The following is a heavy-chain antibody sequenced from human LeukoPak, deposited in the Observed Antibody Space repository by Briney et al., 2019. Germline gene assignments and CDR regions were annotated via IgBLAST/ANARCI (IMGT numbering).Heavy chain of an antibody. CDR2: IYHSGST. Sequence: SETLSLTCTVSTYSISSGYCWGWIRQPPGKGLEWIGSIYHSGSTYYNPSLKSRVTISLDTSKNQFSLKLSSVTAADTAVYYCARDWYSSSSAGQIFDYWGQGTLVTVSS. CDR1: TYSISSGYC. CDR3: ARDWYSSSSAGQIFDY. V-gene: IGHV4-38-2*02. J-gene: IGHJ4*02. D-gene: IGHD6-6*01.